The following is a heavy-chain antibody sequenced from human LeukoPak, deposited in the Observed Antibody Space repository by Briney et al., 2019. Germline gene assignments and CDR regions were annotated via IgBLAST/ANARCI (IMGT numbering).Heavy chain of an antibody. V-gene: IGHV4-59*01. CDR2: IYYSGST. CDR3: ARVSTMTDAFDI. J-gene: IGHJ3*02. Sequence: SETLSLTCTVSGGSISSYYWSWIRQPPGKGLEWIGYIYYSGSTNYNPSLKSRVTISVDTSKNQFSLKLSSVTAADTAVYYCARVSTMTDAFDIWGQGTMVTVSS. CDR1: GGSISSYY.